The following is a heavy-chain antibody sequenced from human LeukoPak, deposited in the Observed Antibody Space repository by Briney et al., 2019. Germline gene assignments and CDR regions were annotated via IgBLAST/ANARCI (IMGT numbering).Heavy chain of an antibody. CDR3: AKCTTGTVDWFDP. V-gene: IGHV3-23*01. J-gene: IGHJ5*02. CDR2: ISGSGGST. Sequence: PGGSLRLSCAASGFTFSSYAMSWVRQAPGKGLDWVSAISGSGGSTYYADSVKGRFTISRDNSKNTLYLQMNSLSAEDTAVYYCAKCTTGTVDWFDPWGQGTLVTVSS. D-gene: IGHD1-1*01. CDR1: GFTFSSYA.